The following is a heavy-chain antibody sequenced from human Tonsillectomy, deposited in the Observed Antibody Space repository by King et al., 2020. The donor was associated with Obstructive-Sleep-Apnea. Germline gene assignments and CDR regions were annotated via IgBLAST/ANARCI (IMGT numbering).Heavy chain of an antibody. Sequence: VQLVESGGGLVQPGGSLRLSCTASGFTFSSYAMSWVRQAPGKGLEWVSTTSGRGGTAYYADSVKGRFTISRDNSKNTLYLQMNSLRTDDTAVYYCAKGPAQQLVPNYFDYWGQGTLVTVSS. D-gene: IGHD6-13*01. V-gene: IGHV3-23*04. CDR3: AKGPAQQLVPNYFDY. CDR2: TSGRGGTA. J-gene: IGHJ4*02. CDR1: GFTFSSYA.